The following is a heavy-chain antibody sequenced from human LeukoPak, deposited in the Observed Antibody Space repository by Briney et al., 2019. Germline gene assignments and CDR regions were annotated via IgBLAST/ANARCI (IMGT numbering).Heavy chain of an antibody. J-gene: IGHJ5*02. CDR1: GFTFSSYW. D-gene: IGHD3-22*01. CDR3: AKLNPDYYDGGVMDNWFDP. V-gene: IGHV3-7*01. CDR2: IKQDGSEK. Sequence: GGSLRPSSAASGFTFSSYWMSWLRQAPGKGLEWVANIKQDGSEKYYVDSVKGRFTISSDNAKNSLYLQMNSLRAEDTAVHYCAKLNPDYYDGGVMDNWFDPWGQGTLVTVSS.